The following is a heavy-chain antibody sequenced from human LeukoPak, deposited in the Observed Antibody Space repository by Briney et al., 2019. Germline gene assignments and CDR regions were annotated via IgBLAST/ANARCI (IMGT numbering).Heavy chain of an antibody. D-gene: IGHD6-19*01. Sequence: SQTLSLTCAISGDSVSINSAAWNWLRQSPSRGLEWLGRTYQRSKWYNDYAVSVKSRIPINPDISKNQFSLQLNSVTPEDTAVHYCARSPSPYSSGWYFDYWGQGTLVTVSS. CDR1: GDSVSINSAA. CDR2: TYQRSKWYN. V-gene: IGHV6-1*01. CDR3: ARSPSPYSSGWYFDY. J-gene: IGHJ4*02.